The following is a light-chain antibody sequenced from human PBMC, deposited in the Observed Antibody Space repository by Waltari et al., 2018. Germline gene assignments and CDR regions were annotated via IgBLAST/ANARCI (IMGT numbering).Light chain of an antibody. CDR1: SSDVGAYNY. CDR2: EVS. CDR3: SSFTGSDTHV. V-gene: IGLV2-14*01. Sequence: QSALTQPASVSGSPGQSITISCTGTSSDVGAYNYVSWYQQYPGKAPKLMIYEVSHRPSGVSNRFSGSKSGNTASLTFSGLQAEDEADYYFSSFTGSDTHVFGTGTKVTVL. J-gene: IGLJ1*01.